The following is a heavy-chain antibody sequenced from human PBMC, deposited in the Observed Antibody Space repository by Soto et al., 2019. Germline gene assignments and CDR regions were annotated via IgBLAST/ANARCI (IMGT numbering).Heavy chain of an antibody. CDR2: IHYSGST. D-gene: IGHD3-22*01. J-gene: IGHJ4*02. V-gene: IGHV4-59*02. CDR3: AGSKGTDYYDSSGFYYHY. Sequence: QVQLQESGPGLVKPSETMSLTCTVSGGSVSSYYWSWIRQPPGKGLEWIGYIHYSGSTNYNPSLKSRVTISIDTSENQFSLKLSSVTAADTAVYYCAGSKGTDYYDSSGFYYHYWGQGTLVTVSS. CDR1: GGSVSSYY.